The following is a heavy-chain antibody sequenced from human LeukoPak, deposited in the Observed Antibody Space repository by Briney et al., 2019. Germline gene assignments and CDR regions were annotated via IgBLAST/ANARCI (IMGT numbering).Heavy chain of an antibody. V-gene: IGHV4-39*01. D-gene: IGHD2-8*01. J-gene: IGHJ4*02. CDR3: ASKPKGYCTNGVCYSVFDY. Sequence: PSETLSLTCTVSGGSISSSSYYWGWIRQPPGKGLEWIGSIYYSGSAYHNPSLKSRITISVDTSKNQFPLKLSSVTAADTAVYYCASKPKGYCTNGVCYSVFDYWGQGTLVTVSS. CDR1: GGSISSSSYY. CDR2: IYYSGSA.